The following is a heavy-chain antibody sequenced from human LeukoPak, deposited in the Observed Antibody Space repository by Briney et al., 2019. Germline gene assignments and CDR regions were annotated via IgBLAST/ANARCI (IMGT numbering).Heavy chain of an antibody. CDR1: GFTYSSYG. CDR2: ISGSGSRT. J-gene: IGHJ3*02. V-gene: IGHV3-23*01. CDR3: AKGSREWELLDAFDI. D-gene: IGHD1-26*01. Sequence: SGGSLRLFCAASGFTYSSYGMTWVRQAPGKGLEWVSGISGSGSRTDYADSVKGRFTISRDNAKNTLYLQMNSLRAEDTAAYYCAKGSREWELLDAFDIWGQGTMVTVSS.